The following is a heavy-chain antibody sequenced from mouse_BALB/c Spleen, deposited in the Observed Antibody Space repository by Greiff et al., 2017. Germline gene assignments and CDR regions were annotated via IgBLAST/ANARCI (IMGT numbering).Heavy chain of an antibody. D-gene: IGHD4-1*01. CDR2: ISSGSSTI. CDR1: GFTFSSFG. CDR3: ARRAGTGYAMDY. J-gene: IGHJ4*01. Sequence: EVQLVESGGGLVQPGGSRKLSCAASGFTFSSFGMHWVRQAPEKGLEWVAYISSGSSTIYYADTVKGRFTISRDNPKNTLFLQMTSLRSEDTAMYYCARRAGTGYAMDYWGQGTSVTVSS. V-gene: IGHV5-17*02.